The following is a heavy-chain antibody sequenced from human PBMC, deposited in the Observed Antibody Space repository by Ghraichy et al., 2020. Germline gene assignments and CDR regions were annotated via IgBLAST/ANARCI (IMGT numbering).Heavy chain of an antibody. D-gene: IGHD5-24*01. J-gene: IGHJ4*02. V-gene: IGHV3-33*08. Sequence: GGSLRLSCAASGFTFISFGMHWVRQPPGKGLEWVAVIWYDGSNKYYADSVKGRFTISRDNSKNTLYLQMNSLRAEDTAVYYCARGSSWDGYKYFDYWGQGTLVTVSS. CDR1: GFTFISFG. CDR2: IWYDGSNK. CDR3: ARGSSWDGYKYFDY.